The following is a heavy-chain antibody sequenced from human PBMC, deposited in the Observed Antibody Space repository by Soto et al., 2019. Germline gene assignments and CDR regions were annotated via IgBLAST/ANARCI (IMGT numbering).Heavy chain of an antibody. D-gene: IGHD3-22*01. CDR1: GYTFTSYY. CDR2: INPSGGST. CDR3: ARAGYYDSSGYHNVGY. Sequence: ASVKVSCKASGYTFTSYYMHWVRQAPGQGLEWMGIINPSGGSTSYAQKFQGRVTMTRDTSTSTVYMELSSLRSEDTAVYYCARAGYYDSSGYHNVGYWGQGTLVTVSS. V-gene: IGHV1-46*01. J-gene: IGHJ4*02.